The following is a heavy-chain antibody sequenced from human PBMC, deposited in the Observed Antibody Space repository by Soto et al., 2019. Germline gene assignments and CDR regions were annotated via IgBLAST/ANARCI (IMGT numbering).Heavy chain of an antibody. CDR1: GFSFSNAW. D-gene: IGHD1-26*01. J-gene: IGHJ6*02. CDR3: TTDHPYGGATTRCRYGMDV. CDR2: NKSKTDGGAT. V-gene: IGHV3-15*07. Sequence: GGSLRLSCAASGFSFSNAWMNSVRQAPEKGLERAGRNKSKTDGGATDYAAPVKGRFTISRDDSKNTLYLQMNSLKTEDTAVYYCTTDHPYGGATTRCRYGMDVWGQAITVTVSS.